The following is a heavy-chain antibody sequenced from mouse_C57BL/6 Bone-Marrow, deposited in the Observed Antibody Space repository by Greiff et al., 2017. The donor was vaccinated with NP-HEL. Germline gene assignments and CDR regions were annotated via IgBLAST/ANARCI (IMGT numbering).Heavy chain of an antibody. J-gene: IGHJ2*01. CDR2: ISDGGSYT. CDR1: GFTFSSYA. Sequence: VQLKESGGGLVKPGGSLKLSCAASGFTFSSYAMSWVRQTPEKRLEWVATISDGGSYTSYPDNVKGRFTISRDNAKNNLYLQMSHLKSEDTAMYYCASYYSNYFGDWGQGTTLTVSS. CDR3: ASYYSNYFGD. D-gene: IGHD2-5*01. V-gene: IGHV5-4*01.